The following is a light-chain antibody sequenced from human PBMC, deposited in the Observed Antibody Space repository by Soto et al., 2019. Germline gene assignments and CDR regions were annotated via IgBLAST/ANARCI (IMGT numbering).Light chain of an antibody. CDR3: SSYTSSSTLENV. V-gene: IGLV2-14*01. CDR1: SSDVGGYNY. J-gene: IGLJ1*01. CDR2: EVS. Sequence: QSALTQPASVSGSPGQSITISCTGTSSDVGGYNYVSWYQQPPGKAPKLMIYEVSNRPSGVSNRFSGSKSGNTASLTISGLQAEDEADYYCSSYTSSSTLENVFGTGTK.